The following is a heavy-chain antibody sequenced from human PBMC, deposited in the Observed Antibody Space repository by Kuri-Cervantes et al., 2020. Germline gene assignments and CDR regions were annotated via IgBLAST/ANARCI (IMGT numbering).Heavy chain of an antibody. Sequence: GGSLRLSCKASGYTFTGYYMHWVRQAPGQGLEWMGWINPNSGGTNYAQKFQGRVTMTRDTSISTAYMELSRLRSDDTAVYYCARALTMVRGVITHGMDVWGQGTTVTVSS. V-gene: IGHV1-2*02. CDR1: GYTFTGYY. D-gene: IGHD3-10*01. CDR3: ARALTMVRGVITHGMDV. J-gene: IGHJ6*02. CDR2: INPNSGGT.